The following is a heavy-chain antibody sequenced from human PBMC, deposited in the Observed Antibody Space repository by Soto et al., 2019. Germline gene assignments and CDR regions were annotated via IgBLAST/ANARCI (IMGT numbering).Heavy chain of an antibody. CDR2: ISSGGST. Sequence: EVQLVESGGGLVQPGGSLRLSCAASGFTVSNLYMTWVRQAPGKGLQWVAVISSGGSTYYADSVKGRFTISRDNSKNTLYLEMNSLRAADTDVYYCARDTLGGAYDFLHGGQGTLVTVSS. V-gene: IGHV3-66*01. D-gene: IGHD3-3*01. J-gene: IGHJ4*02. CDR3: ARDTLGGAYDFLH. CDR1: GFTVSNLY.